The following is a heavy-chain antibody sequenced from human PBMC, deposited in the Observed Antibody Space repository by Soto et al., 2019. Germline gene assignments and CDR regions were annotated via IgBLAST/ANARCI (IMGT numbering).Heavy chain of an antibody. CDR2: ISYDGSNK. D-gene: IGHD3-22*01. Sequence: PGGSLRLSCVGSGYSFGRFAMDWVRQAPGKGLEWVAVISYDGSNKYYADSVKGRFTISRDNSKNTLYLQMNSLRAEDTAVYYCARGLDYYDSSGYYSDYWGQGTPVTVSS. V-gene: IGHV3-30-3*01. CDR1: GYSFGRFA. CDR3: ARGLDYYDSSGYYSDY. J-gene: IGHJ4*02.